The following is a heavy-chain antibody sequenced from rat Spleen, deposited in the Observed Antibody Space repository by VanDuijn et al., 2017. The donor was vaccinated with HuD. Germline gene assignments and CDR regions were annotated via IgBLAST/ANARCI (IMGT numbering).Heavy chain of an antibody. CDR2: ITYDGSST. J-gene: IGHJ2*01. CDR1: GFTFSDYY. D-gene: IGHD1-9*01. Sequence: EVKLVESGGGLVQPGRSLTLSCAASGFTFSDYYMAWVRQAPRKGLEWVAIITYDGSSTYYRDSVKGRFTISRDNAKTSLYLQKDSLRSADTATYYCARHGYNSYFDSWGQGVMVTVSS. V-gene: IGHV5-7*01. CDR3: ARHGYNSYFDS.